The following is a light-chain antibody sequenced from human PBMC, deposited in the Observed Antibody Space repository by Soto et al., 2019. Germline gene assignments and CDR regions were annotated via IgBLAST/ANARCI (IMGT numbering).Light chain of an antibody. Sequence: QSALTQPASVSGSPGQSITISCTGTSSDVGGYNYVSWYQHHPGKAPKLMIYDVSNRPSGVSNRFSGSKSGNTASLTISGVQAEDEADYYCQTWGTGILVVFGGGTKLTVL. V-gene: IGLV2-14*03. J-gene: IGLJ2*01. CDR2: DVS. CDR1: SSDVGGYNY. CDR3: QTWGTGILVV.